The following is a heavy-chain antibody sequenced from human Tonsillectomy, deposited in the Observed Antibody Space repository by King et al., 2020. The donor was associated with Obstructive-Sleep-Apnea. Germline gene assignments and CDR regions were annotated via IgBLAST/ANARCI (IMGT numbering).Heavy chain of an antibody. V-gene: IGHV2-5*02. D-gene: IGHD3-22*01. CDR1: GFSLSTTGVS. CDR3: AHSMFPRHYYDSSGYLY. CDR2: IYWDDDK. J-gene: IGHJ4*02. Sequence: TLKESGPTLVKPTQTLTLTCTFSGFSLSTTGVSVGWIRQPPGKALEWLALIYWDDDKSYSPSLNSRLTITNDTSKNQVVLTMTNKDPVDTATYYCAHSMFPRHYYDSSGYLYWGQGTLVTVSS.